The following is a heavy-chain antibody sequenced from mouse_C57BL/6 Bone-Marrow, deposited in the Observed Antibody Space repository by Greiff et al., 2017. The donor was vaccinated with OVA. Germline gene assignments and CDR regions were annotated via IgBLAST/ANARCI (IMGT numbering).Heavy chain of an antibody. CDR1: GFSLTSYG. CDR2: IWRGGST. V-gene: IGHV2-5*01. J-gene: IGHJ4*01. CDR3: AKNKRGVPYAMDY. Sequence: VQLVESGPGLVQPSQSLSITCTVSGFSLTSYGVHWVRQSPGKGLEWLGVIWRGGSTDYNAAFMSRLSITKDNSKSQVFFKMNSLQADDTAIYYCAKNKRGVPYAMDYWGQGTSVTVSS.